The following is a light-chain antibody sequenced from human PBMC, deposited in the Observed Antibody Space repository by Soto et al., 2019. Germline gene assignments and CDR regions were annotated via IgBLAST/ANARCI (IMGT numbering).Light chain of an antibody. V-gene: IGKV3-20*01. Sequence: EIVLTQSPGTLSLSPGERATLSCRASQSVNNNYLAWYQQKPGQGPRLLIYDASSRATGIPDRFSGSGSGTDFTLTISRLEPEDFAAYYCQQYGTSQITFGQGTRLDI. CDR1: QSVNNNY. J-gene: IGKJ5*01. CDR2: DAS. CDR3: QQYGTSQIT.